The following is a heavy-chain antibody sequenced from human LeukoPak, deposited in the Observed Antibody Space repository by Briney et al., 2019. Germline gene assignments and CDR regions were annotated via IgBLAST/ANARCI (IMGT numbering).Heavy chain of an antibody. V-gene: IGHV1-18*01. D-gene: IGHD4-17*01. J-gene: IGHJ3*02. Sequence: GASVKVSCKASGYTFTSYGISWVRQAPGQGLEWMGWISAYNGNTNYAQKLQGRVTMTTDTSTSTAYMELRSLRSDDTAVYYCARTRGSGYGDYPGAFDIWGQGTMVTVSS. CDR1: GYTFTSYG. CDR2: ISAYNGNT. CDR3: ARTRGSGYGDYPGAFDI.